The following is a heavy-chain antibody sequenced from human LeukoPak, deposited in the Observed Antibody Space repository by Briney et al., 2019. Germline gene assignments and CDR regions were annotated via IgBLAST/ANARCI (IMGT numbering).Heavy chain of an antibody. V-gene: IGHV1-69*06. D-gene: IGHD3-22*01. CDR1: GGTFSSYA. CDR3: ATVSYYYDSSGHFDY. CDR2: IIPIFGTA. J-gene: IGHJ4*02. Sequence: ASVTVSCKASGGTFSSYAISWVRQAPGQGLEWMGGIIPIFGTANYAQKFQGRVTMTEDTSTDTAYMELSSLRSEDTAVYYCATVSYYYDSSGHFDYWGQGTLVTVSS.